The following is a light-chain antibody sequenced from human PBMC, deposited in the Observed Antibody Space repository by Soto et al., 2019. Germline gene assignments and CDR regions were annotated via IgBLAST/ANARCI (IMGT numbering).Light chain of an antibody. CDR2: WAS. CDR3: QQYYSTPYT. J-gene: IGKJ2*01. Sequence: DIVMTQSPDSLAESLGERATINCKSSQSVLSSSNNKNYLAWYQQKPGQPPKLLIYWASTRESGVPDRFSGSGSGTDLTLTISSLQAEDVAVYYCQQYYSTPYTFGQGTKLEIK. CDR1: QSVLSSSNNKNY. V-gene: IGKV4-1*01.